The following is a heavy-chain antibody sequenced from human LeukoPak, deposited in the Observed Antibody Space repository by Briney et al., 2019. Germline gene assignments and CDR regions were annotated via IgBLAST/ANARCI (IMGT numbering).Heavy chain of an antibody. J-gene: IGHJ4*02. CDR1: GFTFNTYT. CDR3: ARWRGGVYFDY. CDR2: ITSDTRAI. D-gene: IGHD3-3*01. V-gene: IGHV3-48*02. Sequence: PGGSLRLSCAASGFTFNTYTMHWVRQAPGKGLEWISYITSDTRAIYYADSVKGRFTISRDNAKNSLYLQMNSLGDEDTAVYYCARWRGGVYFDYWGQGTLVTVSS.